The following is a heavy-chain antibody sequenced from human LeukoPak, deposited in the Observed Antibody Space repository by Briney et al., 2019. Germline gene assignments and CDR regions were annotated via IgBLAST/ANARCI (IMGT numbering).Heavy chain of an antibody. V-gene: IGHV4-39*07. D-gene: IGHD3-22*01. CDR2: IYYSGST. Sequence: PSETLSLTCTVSGGSISSGSYYWGWIRQPPGKGLEWIGSIYYSGSTYYNPSLKSRVTISVDTSKNQFSLKLSSVTAADTAVYYCARAETYYYDSSGFPFWGQGTLVTVSS. CDR1: GGSISSGSYY. CDR3: ARAETYYYDSSGFPF. J-gene: IGHJ4*02.